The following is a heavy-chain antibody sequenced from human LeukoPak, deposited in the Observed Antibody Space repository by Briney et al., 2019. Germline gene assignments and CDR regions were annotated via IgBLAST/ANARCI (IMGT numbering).Heavy chain of an antibody. CDR2: IYPGDSDT. V-gene: IGHV5-51*01. J-gene: IGHJ4*02. D-gene: IGHD6-19*01. CDR1: GYSFTSNW. Sequence: GESLKISCKGSGYSFTSNWIGWVRQMLGIGLEWMRIIYPGDSDTRYSPSFQGQVTISADKSISTAYLQWSSLKASDTAMYYCARPGSIAVVGSYFDYWGQGTLVTVSS. CDR3: ARPGSIAVVGSYFDY.